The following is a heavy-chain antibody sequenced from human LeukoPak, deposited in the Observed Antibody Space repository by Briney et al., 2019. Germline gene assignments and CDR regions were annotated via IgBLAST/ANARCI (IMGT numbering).Heavy chain of an antibody. CDR1: GGSISSSSYY. V-gene: IGHV4-39*07. Sequence: SETLSLTCTVSGGSISSSSYYWGWLRQPPGTGLEWIGSIYYSGSTYYNPSLKSRVTISVDTSKNQFSLKLSSVTAADTAVYYCARGRIIAAAVYFDYWGQGTLVTVSS. J-gene: IGHJ4*02. CDR3: ARGRIIAAAVYFDY. CDR2: IYYSGST. D-gene: IGHD6-13*01.